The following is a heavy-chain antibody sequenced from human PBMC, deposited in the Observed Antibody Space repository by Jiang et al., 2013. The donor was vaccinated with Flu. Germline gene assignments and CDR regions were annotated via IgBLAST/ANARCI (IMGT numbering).Heavy chain of an antibody. D-gene: IGHD6-25*01. CDR1: GGSISSSSYY. CDR2: IYYSGST. Sequence: PGLVKPSETLSLTCTVSGGSISSSSYYWGWIRQPPGKGLEWIGSIYYSGSTYYNPSLKSRVTISVDTSKNQFSLKLSSVTAADTAVYYCASSRDIAAHLRYWGQGTLVTVSS. CDR3: ASSRDIAAHLRY. J-gene: IGHJ4*02. V-gene: IGHV4-39*01.